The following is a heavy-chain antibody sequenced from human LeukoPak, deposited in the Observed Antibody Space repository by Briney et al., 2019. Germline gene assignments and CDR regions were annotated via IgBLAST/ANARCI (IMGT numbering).Heavy chain of an antibody. V-gene: IGHV3-30*02. CDR2: IRYDGSNK. Sequence: GGSLRLSCAASGFTFSSYGMHWVRQAPGKGLEGVAFIRYDGSNKYYADSVKGRFTVSRDNSKNTLYLQMNSLRAEGTAVYYCAKDGSVVDWGQGTLVTVSS. CDR1: GFTFSSYG. J-gene: IGHJ4*02. CDR3: AKDGSVVD. D-gene: IGHD2-15*01.